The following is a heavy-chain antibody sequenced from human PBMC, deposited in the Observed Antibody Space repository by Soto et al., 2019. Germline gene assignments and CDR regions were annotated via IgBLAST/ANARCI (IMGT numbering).Heavy chain of an antibody. CDR1: GVTFSSYE. Sequence: PGGSLRLSCAASGVTFSSYEMNWVRQAPGKGLEWVSYISRSGSTIYYADSVKGRFTISRDNAKNSLYLQMNSLRAEDTAVYYCARDIEATDHYDSGMDVWGQGTTVTVSS. CDR3: ARDIEATDHYDSGMDV. D-gene: IGHD5-12*01. V-gene: IGHV3-48*03. CDR2: ISRSGSTI. J-gene: IGHJ6*02.